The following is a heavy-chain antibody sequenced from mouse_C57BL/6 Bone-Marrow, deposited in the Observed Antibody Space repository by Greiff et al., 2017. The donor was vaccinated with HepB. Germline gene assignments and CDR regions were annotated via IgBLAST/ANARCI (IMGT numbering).Heavy chain of an antibody. D-gene: IGHD2-3*01. CDR3: ARSPIYDSYYFYY. CDR1: GYTFNSYW. Sequence: VQLQQPGAELVKPGASVKLSCKASGYTFNSYWMHWVKQRPGRGLAWIGRLDPNSGGTKYHEQFKSKATLTVDKPSSTAYRQLSRLTSEYSAVSYGARSPIYDSYYFYYWGQGTTLTVSS. J-gene: IGHJ2*01. CDR2: LDPNSGGT. V-gene: IGHV1-72*01.